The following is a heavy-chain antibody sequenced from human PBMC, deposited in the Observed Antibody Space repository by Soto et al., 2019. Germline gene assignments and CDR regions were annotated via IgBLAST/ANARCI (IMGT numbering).Heavy chain of an antibody. J-gene: IGHJ4*02. Sequence: EVHLVESGGGLVQPGGSLRLSCAGSGFSFSDYYIDWVSQAPGKGLEWVGRSRDKGNSYSTDYAASVKGRFTVSRDTSKNSLYLQMNSLKADDTALYYCARSIPGRTSFDSWGQGTLVTVSS. D-gene: IGHD1-1*01. CDR3: ARSIPGRTSFDS. V-gene: IGHV3-72*01. CDR1: GFSFSDYY. CDR2: SRDKGNSYST.